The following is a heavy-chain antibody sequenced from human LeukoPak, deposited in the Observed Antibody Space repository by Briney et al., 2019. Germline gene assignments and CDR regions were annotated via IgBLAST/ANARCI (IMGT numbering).Heavy chain of an antibody. J-gene: IGHJ6*03. CDR2: MNPNSGNT. CDR3: ARAADIVATYYYYYYMDV. V-gene: IGHV1-8*01. Sequence: ASVTVSCKASGYTFTSYDINWVRQAPGQGLKWMGWMNPNSGNTGYAQKFQGRVTMTRNTSISTAYMELSSLRSEDTAVYYCARAADIVATYYYYYYMDVWGKGTTVTVSS. CDR1: GYTFTSYD. D-gene: IGHD5-12*01.